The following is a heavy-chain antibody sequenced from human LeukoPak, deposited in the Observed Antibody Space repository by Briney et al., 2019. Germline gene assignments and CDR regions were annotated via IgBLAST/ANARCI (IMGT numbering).Heavy chain of an antibody. CDR3: ASGPLISYNSSTYPPFDY. Sequence: GGSLRLSCAASGFTFSSYGMNWVRQAPGKGLEWVSSISSSSSYIYYADSMKGRFTISRDNAKNSLYLQMNSLRAEDTAVYYCASGPLISYNSSTYPPFDYWGQGTLVTVSS. V-gene: IGHV3-21*01. J-gene: IGHJ4*02. CDR2: ISSSSSYI. D-gene: IGHD1-1*01. CDR1: GFTFSSYG.